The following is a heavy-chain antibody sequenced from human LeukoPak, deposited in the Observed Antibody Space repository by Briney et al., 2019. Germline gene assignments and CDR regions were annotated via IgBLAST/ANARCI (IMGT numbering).Heavy chain of an antibody. CDR3: ARDPAEYCTNGVCPYRRPRWFDP. J-gene: IGHJ5*02. V-gene: IGHV1-69*06. D-gene: IGHD2-8*01. CDR2: IISIFGTA. CDR1: GGTFSSYA. Sequence: GASVKVSCKASGGTFSSYAISWVRQAPGQGLEWMGGIISIFGTANYAQKFQGRVTITADKSTSTAYMELSSLRSEDTAVYYCARDPAEYCTNGVCPYRRPRWFDPWGQGTLVTVSS.